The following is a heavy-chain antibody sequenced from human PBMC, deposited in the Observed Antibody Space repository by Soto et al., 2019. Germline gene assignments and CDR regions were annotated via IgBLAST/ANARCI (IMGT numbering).Heavy chain of an antibody. CDR1: GGSFSGYY. CDR3: ARLRYYDSRGYRRVSDAFDI. V-gene: IGHV4-34*01. CDR2: INHSGST. J-gene: IGHJ3*02. D-gene: IGHD3-22*01. Sequence: QVQLQQWGAGLLKPSETLSLTCAVYGGSFSGYYWSWIRQPPGKGLEWIGEINHSGSTNYNPSLKSRVTISVDTSKNQFSLKLSSVTAADTAVYYCARLRYYDSRGYRRVSDAFDIWGQGTMVTVSS.